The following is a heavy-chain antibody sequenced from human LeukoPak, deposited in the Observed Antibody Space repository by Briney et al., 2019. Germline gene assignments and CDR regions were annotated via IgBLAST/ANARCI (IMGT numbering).Heavy chain of an antibody. Sequence: GGSLRLSCAASGFAFSSYAMSWVRQAPGKGLEWVSAISGSGGSTYYADSVKGRFTISRDNSKNTLYLQMNSLRAEDTAVYYCAKEGVDYQHQHGMDVWGQGTTVTVSS. V-gene: IGHV3-23*01. D-gene: IGHD4/OR15-4a*01. CDR2: ISGSGGST. J-gene: IGHJ6*02. CDR1: GFAFSSYA. CDR3: AKEGVDYQHQHGMDV.